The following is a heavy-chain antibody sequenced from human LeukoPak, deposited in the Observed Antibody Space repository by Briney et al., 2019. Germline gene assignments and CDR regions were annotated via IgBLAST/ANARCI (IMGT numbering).Heavy chain of an antibody. CDR2: MNPNSGNT. V-gene: IGHV1-8*02. CDR3: ARVRHYYDSSGPALGY. Sequence: ASVKVSCKASGYTFTSYDINWVRQATGQGLEWMGWMNPNSGNTGYAQKFQGRVTMTRDTSISTAYMELSRLRSDDTAVYYCARVRHYYDSSGPALGYWGQGTLVTVSS. J-gene: IGHJ4*02. D-gene: IGHD3-22*01. CDR1: GYTFTSYD.